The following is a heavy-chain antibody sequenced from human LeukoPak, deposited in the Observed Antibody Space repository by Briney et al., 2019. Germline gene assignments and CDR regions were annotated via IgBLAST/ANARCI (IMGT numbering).Heavy chain of an antibody. Sequence: KSSETLSLTCTVSGGSISSYYWSWIRQPPGKGLEWIGYIYYSGSTNYNPSLKSRVTISVDRSKNQFSLNLSSVTAADTAVYYCGRGSIAAAASGIDYCGQGTLVAVSS. D-gene: IGHD6-13*01. J-gene: IGHJ4*02. CDR2: IYYSGST. CDR3: GRGSIAAAASGIDY. V-gene: IGHV4-59*12. CDR1: GGSISSYY.